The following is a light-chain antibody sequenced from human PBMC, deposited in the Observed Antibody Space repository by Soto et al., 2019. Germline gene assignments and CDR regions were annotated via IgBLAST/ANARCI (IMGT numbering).Light chain of an antibody. V-gene: IGLV2-14*01. CDR1: SSDIGTYNY. CDR3: SSYTSSDTLGV. CDR2: EVS. Sequence: QSALTQPASVSGSPGQSITISCTGTSSDIGTYNYVSWYQHHPGKAPKLLIYEVSNRPSGVSNRFSGSKSGNTASLTISGLQAEAEADYYCSSYTSSDTLGVFGGGTKLTVL. J-gene: IGLJ3*02.